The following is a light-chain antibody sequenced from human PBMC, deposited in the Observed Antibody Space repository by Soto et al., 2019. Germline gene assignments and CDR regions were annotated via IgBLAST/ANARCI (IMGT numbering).Light chain of an antibody. CDR3: LQDFNSPIT. V-gene: IGKV1-6*01. CDR1: RDIGNV. J-gene: IGKJ5*01. Sequence: IQLTQSPASLSASVGDRVTISCRASRDIGNVIAWYQHAPGKDPKVLIYGASILPSGVPSRFSGSGSGTDFTLTISSLLPEDFATYYCLQDFNSPITFGQGTRLEIK. CDR2: GAS.